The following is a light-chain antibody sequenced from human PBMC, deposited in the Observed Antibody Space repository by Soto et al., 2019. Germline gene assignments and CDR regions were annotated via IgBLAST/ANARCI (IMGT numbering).Light chain of an antibody. V-gene: IGLV1-40*01. Sequence: QSVLTQPPSVSGAAGQRVTISCTGSSSNIGAGYDVHWYQHLPGTAPKLLIYANSNRPSGVPDRFSGSKSGTSASLAITGLQAEDETDYYCQSYDSSLSSCVFGGGTKVTVL. CDR3: QSYDSSLSSCV. CDR2: ANS. J-gene: IGLJ3*02. CDR1: SSNIGAGYD.